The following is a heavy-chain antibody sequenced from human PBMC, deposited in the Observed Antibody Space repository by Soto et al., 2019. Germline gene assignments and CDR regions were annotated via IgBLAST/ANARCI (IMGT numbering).Heavy chain of an antibody. CDR1: GFNFDNYG. D-gene: IGHD1-7*01. CDR3: AKDRVGGTFYTPLGF. J-gene: IGHJ4*02. V-gene: IGHV3-30*18. CDR2: ITYDGSNK. Sequence: HPGGSLRLSCQASGFNFDNYGMHWVRQAPGKGLEWVAVITYDGSNKYYADSVKGRFTISRDNSKNTLSLHLNTPKPEDTAVYHCAKDRVGGTFYTPLGFWGQGTLVTVSS.